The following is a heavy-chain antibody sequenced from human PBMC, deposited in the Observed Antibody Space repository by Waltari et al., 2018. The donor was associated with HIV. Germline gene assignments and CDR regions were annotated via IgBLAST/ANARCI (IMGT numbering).Heavy chain of an antibody. CDR2: INQDSTKK. D-gene: IGHD1-26*01. Sequence: EALLVQSGGVVVRPGGSLVHSCEGSTVRLSGSWLACVRQASGKGLDVFANINQDSTKKNIADSVMGRFSVSRDNGKYSVFLEMNRLRVQDTAVYFCARGDQWGLFMDSYYGLDVWGRGTTVIVSS. CDR1: TVRLSGSW. J-gene: IGHJ6*02. V-gene: IGHV3-7*01. CDR3: ARGDQWGLFMDSYYGLDV.